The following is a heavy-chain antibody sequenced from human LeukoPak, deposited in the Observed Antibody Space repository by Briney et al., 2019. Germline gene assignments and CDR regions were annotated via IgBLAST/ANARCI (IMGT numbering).Heavy chain of an antibody. Sequence: AETLSLTCTVSGDSISSPIYYWGWIRQPPGKGLEWVITVYYIGNTYYNPSLKSRVTMSVDTSKNQFSLSLTSVTASDTAIYYCARRLGVQLDYWGQGALVTVSP. CDR2: VYYIGNT. J-gene: IGHJ4*02. D-gene: IGHD2-8*01. CDR1: GDSISSPIYY. CDR3: ARRLGVQLDY. V-gene: IGHV4-39*01.